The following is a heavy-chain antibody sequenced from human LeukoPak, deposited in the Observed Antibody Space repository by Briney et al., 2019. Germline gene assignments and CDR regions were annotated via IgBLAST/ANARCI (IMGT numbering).Heavy chain of an antibody. Sequence: SETLSLTCTVSGGSIINTYWSWIRQASGKGLEWIAYMFSSGGDTNYNPFLKSRATMSIDTSNNQFSLTLTSVTAADTAVYFCARGHYDFNAWGQGILVTVSS. CDR3: ARGHYDFNA. V-gene: IGHV4-59*08. CDR1: GGSIINTY. D-gene: IGHD3-3*01. J-gene: IGHJ5*02. CDR2: MFSSGGDT.